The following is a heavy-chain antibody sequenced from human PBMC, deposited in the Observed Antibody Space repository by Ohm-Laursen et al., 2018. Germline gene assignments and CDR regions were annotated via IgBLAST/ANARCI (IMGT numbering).Heavy chain of an antibody. V-gene: IGHV3-23*01. CDR3: AKGLPIAVAANRYFDY. CDR2: ISGSGGSS. J-gene: IGHJ4*02. Sequence: SLRLSCTASGFTFSSYAMSWVRQAPGKGLEWVSGISGSGGSSYYADSVKGRFTISRDTSKNTLYLQMNSLRAEDTAVYYCAKGLPIAVAANRYFDYWGQGTVVTVSS. D-gene: IGHD6-19*01. CDR1: GFTFSSYA.